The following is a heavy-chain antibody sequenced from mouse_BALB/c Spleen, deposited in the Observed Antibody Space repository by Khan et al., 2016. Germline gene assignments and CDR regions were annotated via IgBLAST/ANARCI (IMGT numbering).Heavy chain of an antibody. J-gene: IGHJ3*01. Sequence: EVELVESGGGLVKPGGSLKLSCAASGFTFSDYFMYWVRQTPEKRLEWVATISDGGSYTYYPDSVKGRFTISRDNATNNLYLQMSSLKSEDTAMDYCASGGLRRGFAYWGQGTLVTVSA. V-gene: IGHV5-4*02. D-gene: IGHD2-4*01. CDR1: GFTFSDYF. CDR3: ASGGLRRGFAY. CDR2: ISDGGSYT.